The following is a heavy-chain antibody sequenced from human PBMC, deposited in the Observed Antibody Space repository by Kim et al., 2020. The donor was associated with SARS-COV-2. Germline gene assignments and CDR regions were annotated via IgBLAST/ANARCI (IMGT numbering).Heavy chain of an antibody. J-gene: IGHJ4*02. D-gene: IGHD2-21*02. CDR2: ISYDGSGK. Sequence: GGSLRLSCAPSGFTFSEYGMHWVRQAPGKGLEWVSAISYDGSGKHYADSVQGRFTVSRDRSKNTLYLQINSLRAEDTAVYYCARDNAPWSIALTAHFDFWGQGALVTVSS. V-gene: IGHV3-30*03. CDR3: ARDNAPWSIALTAHFDF. CDR1: GFTFSEYG.